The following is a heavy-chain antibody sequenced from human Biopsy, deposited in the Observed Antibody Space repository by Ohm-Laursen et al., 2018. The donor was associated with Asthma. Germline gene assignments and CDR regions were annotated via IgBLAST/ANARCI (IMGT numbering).Heavy chain of an antibody. J-gene: IGHJ4*02. D-gene: IGHD2-2*01. CDR3: ARKAGSCISRTCYSLDF. CDR2: INFVFGTT. Sequence: SVKVSCKSLGGTFNTYVIGWVRQAPGQGLEWMGGINFVFGTTTYPQKFQGRVTITADDSTSTVYMELSSLRSEDTAVYYCARKAGSCISRTCYSLDFWGQGTLVTVSS. CDR1: GGTFNTYV. V-gene: IGHV1-69*13.